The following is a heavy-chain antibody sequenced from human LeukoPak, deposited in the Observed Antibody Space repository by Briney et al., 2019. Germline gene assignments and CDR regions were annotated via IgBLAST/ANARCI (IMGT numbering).Heavy chain of an antibody. J-gene: IGHJ6*02. CDR3: ARDAYYYDSSGDDYYYYGMDV. D-gene: IGHD3-22*01. V-gene: IGHV3-9*01. Sequence: GGSLRLSCAASGFTFDDYAMHWVRRAPGKGLEWVSGISWNSGSTYYADSVKGRFTISRDNSKNTLYLQMNSLRAEDTAVYYCARDAYYYDSSGDDYYYYGMDVWGQGTTVTVSS. CDR2: ISWNSGST. CDR1: GFTFDDYA.